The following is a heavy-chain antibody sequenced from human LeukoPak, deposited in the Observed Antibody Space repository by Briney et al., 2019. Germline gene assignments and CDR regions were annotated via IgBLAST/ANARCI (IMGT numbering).Heavy chain of an antibody. J-gene: IGHJ4*02. Sequence: PSETLSLTCAVYGGSFSGYYWSWIRQPPGKGLEWIGEINHSGSTNYNPSLKSRVTISVDTSKNQFSLKLSSVTAADTAVYYCARFCRHDYGDRYYFDYWGQGTLVTVSS. CDR2: INHSGST. D-gene: IGHD4-17*01. CDR1: GGSFSGYY. CDR3: ARFCRHDYGDRYYFDY. V-gene: IGHV4-34*01.